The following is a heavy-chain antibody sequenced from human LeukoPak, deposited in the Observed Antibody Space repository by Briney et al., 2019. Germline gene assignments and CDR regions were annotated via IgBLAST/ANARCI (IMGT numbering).Heavy chain of an antibody. CDR3: ARDSSGCLDY. CDR1: GYTFTGYY. J-gene: IGHJ4*02. Sequence: GASVKVSCKASGYTFTGYYMHWVRQAPGQGLEGMGWINPNSGGTNYAQKFQGRVTMARDTSISTAYMELSRLRSGDTAVYYCARDSSGCLDYWGQGTLVTVSS. D-gene: IGHD6-19*01. CDR2: INPNSGGT. V-gene: IGHV1-2*02.